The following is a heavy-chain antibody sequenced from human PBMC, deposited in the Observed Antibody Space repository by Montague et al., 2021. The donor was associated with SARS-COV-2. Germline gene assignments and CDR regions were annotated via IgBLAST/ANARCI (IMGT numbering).Heavy chain of an antibody. CDR1: GGSFSGYY. CDR2: INHYGST. V-gene: IGHV4-34*01. CDR3: ARVTTDVLRYFDWLTQEDPLYFDY. D-gene: IGHD3-9*01. Sequence: SETLSLTCAVYGGSFSGYYWSWIRQPPGKGLDWIGEINHYGSTNYNPSLKSRVIISLDTSKSQFSLKLSSVTAADTAVYYCARVTTDVLRYFDWLTQEDPLYFDYWGQGTLVTVSS. J-gene: IGHJ4*02.